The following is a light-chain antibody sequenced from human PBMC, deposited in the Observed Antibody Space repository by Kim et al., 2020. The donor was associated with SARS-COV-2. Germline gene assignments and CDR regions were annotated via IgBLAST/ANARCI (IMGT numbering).Light chain of an antibody. Sequence: LTQSPGTLSLSPGDRAALSCRASETITSAYLAWYQQKPGQAPRLLIYGALYRATGIPDRFSGSGSGADFTLNIARLEPEDFAVYYCQHYDSSPPWTFGQGTRVEIK. CDR3: QHYDSSPPWT. CDR2: GAL. J-gene: IGKJ1*01. CDR1: ETITSAY. V-gene: IGKV3-20*01.